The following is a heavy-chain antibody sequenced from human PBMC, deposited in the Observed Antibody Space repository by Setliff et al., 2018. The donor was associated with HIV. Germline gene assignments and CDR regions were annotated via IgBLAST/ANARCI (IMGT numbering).Heavy chain of an antibody. J-gene: IGHJ4*02. CDR3: ARVMDWSGGSYCTDY. Sequence: GSLRLSCVGSEFTFENYWMNWVRQAPEKGLEWVANIKRDGSVQLYVDSVKGRFTISRDNRKSSVYLQMNSLRDEDTALYFCARVMDWSGGSYCTDYLGQGTLVTVSS. V-gene: IGHV3-7*03. CDR1: EFTFENYW. CDR2: IKRDGSVQ. D-gene: IGHD2-15*01.